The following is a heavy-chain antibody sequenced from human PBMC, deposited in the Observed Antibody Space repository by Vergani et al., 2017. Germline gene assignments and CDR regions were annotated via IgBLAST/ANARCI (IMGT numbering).Heavy chain of an antibody. CDR1: GGSISSGSYY. Sequence: QVQLQESGPGLVKPSQTLSLTCTVSGGSISSGSYYWSWIRQPAGKGLEWIGRIYTSGSTNYNPSLKSRVTISVDTSKNQFYLKLSSVTAADTAVYYCARVPAATPLYYYYYMDVWGKGTTVTVSS. J-gene: IGHJ6*03. CDR3: ARVPAATPLYYYYYMDV. D-gene: IGHD2-2*02. CDR2: IYTSGST. V-gene: IGHV4-61*02.